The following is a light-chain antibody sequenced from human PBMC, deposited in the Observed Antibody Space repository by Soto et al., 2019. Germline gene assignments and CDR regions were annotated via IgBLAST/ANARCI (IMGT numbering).Light chain of an antibody. J-gene: IGKJ4*01. CDR3: QQLNSYPLT. CDR2: AAS. Sequence: IQLTQSPSSLSASVGDRVTITCRASQGISSYLAWYQQKPGKAPKLLISAASTLQSGVPSRFSGSGSGTDFTLTISSLQPEDFATDYCQQLNSYPLTFGGGTKVEIK. V-gene: IGKV1-9*01. CDR1: QGISSY.